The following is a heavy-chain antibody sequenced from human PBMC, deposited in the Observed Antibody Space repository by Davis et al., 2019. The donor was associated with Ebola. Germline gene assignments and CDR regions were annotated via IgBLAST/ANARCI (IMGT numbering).Heavy chain of an antibody. J-gene: IGHJ4*02. CDR1: GGSISSGRFY. D-gene: IGHD2-15*01. CDR2: VYYSGYT. V-gene: IGHV4-39*01. Sequence: MLSETLSLTCTVSGGSISSGRFYWGWIRQPPGMGLEWIGSVYYSGYTYYNPSLKSRVTLSVDTSKNQFSLKLSSVTAADTAVYYCARHNQAAPGSYAAYWGPGTLVTVSS. CDR3: ARHNQAAPGSYAAY.